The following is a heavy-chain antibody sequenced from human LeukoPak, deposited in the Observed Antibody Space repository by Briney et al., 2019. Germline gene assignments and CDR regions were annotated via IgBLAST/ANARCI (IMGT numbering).Heavy chain of an antibody. Sequence: SETLSLTCTVPDGSISNYFWCWIRQPPGKGLEWIGYIYYTGMTNSNPSLKSRVTISMDTSKNQFSLNLRSVTAADTAIYYCARHGRMVIMSKFSTGIDQWGQGTLVTVSS. D-gene: IGHD2-8*01. CDR3: ARHGRMVIMSKFSTGIDQ. CDR2: IYYTGMT. V-gene: IGHV4-59*08. J-gene: IGHJ4*02. CDR1: DGSISNYF.